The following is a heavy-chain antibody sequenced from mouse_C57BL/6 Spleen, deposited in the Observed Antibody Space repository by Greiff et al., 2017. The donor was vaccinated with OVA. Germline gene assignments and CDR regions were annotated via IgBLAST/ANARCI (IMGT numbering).Heavy chain of an antibody. Sequence: QVQLQQPGAELVKPGASVKLSCKASGYTFTSYWMQWVKQRPGQGLEWIGEIDPSDSYTNYNQKFKGKATLTVDTSSSTAYMQLSSLTSEDSAVYYCARVGPYYQNYFDYWGQGTTLTVSS. D-gene: IGHD1-1*01. CDR3: ARVGPYYQNYFDY. CDR2: IDPSDSYT. CDR1: GYTFTSYW. V-gene: IGHV1-50*01. J-gene: IGHJ2*01.